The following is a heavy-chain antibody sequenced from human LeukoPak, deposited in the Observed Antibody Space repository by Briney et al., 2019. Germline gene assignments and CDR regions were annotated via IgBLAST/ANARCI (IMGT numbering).Heavy chain of an antibody. D-gene: IGHD1-26*01. CDR2: IWYDGTNQ. Sequence: GGSLRLSCAASGFTFNNFGMHWVRQAPGKGLEWVASIWYDGTNQYYANSVKGRFTISRDNSKNTLYLQMNSLRVEDTAEYYCAKDSSSGTYYDYWGQGTLVTVSS. CDR3: AKDSSSGTYYDY. V-gene: IGHV3-30*02. CDR1: GFTFNNFG. J-gene: IGHJ4*02.